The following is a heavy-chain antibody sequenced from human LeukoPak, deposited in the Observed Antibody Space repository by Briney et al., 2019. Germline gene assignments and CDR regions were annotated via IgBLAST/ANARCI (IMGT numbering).Heavy chain of an antibody. CDR3: AKEGGDTGLDAFDI. CDR1: GFTLSTYG. Sequence: PGGSLRLSCAASGFTLSTYGMHWVRQAPGEGLEWLAVISYDGSNKYYADSVKGRFTISRDNSKNTLYLQMDSLRAEDTAVYYCAKEGGDTGLDAFDIWGQGTVVTVSS. J-gene: IGHJ3*02. D-gene: IGHD2-21*02. V-gene: IGHV3-30*18. CDR2: ISYDGSNK.